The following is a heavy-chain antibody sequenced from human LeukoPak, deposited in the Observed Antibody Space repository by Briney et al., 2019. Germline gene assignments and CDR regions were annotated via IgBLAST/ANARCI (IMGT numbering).Heavy chain of an antibody. CDR1: GYTFTSYY. CDR2: INPSGGST. J-gene: IGHJ4*02. CDR3: ARVGYGGSYPPDY. Sequence: ASVKVSCKASGYTFTSYYMHWVRQAPGQGLEWMGIINPSGGSTSYAQKFQGRVTMTRDTSISTAYMELSRLRSDDTAVYYCARVGYGGSYPPDYWGQGTLVTVSS. V-gene: IGHV1-46*01. D-gene: IGHD1-26*01.